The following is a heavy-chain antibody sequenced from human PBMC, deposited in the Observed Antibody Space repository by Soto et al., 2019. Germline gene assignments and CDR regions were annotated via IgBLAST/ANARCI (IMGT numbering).Heavy chain of an antibody. J-gene: IGHJ4*02. D-gene: IGHD3-22*01. CDR2: INHSGNT. CDR3: ARGGSGYYYDNYFDY. Sequence: SETLSLTCAVYGGSFSGYYWSWIRQPPGKGLEWIGEINHSGNTNYNPSPKSRVTISVDTSKNQLSLKLISVTDADTAVYYCARGGSGYYYDNYFDYWGQGTLVTVSS. V-gene: IGHV4-34*01. CDR1: GGSFSGYY.